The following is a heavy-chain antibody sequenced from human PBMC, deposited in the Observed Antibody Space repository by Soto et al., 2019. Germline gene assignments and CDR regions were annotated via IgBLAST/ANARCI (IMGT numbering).Heavy chain of an antibody. CDR1: GFTFDDYA. D-gene: IGHD6-19*01. CDR3: AKGGIAVAGLPFYFDY. J-gene: IGHJ4*02. V-gene: IGHV3-9*01. Sequence: SLELSCAASGFTFDDYAIHWVRQPPGKGLEWVSGISWNSGTRGYADSVKGRFTISRDNANNSLYLQMNSLRAEDTAFYYCAKGGIAVAGLPFYFDYWGQGILVTVSS. CDR2: ISWNSGTR.